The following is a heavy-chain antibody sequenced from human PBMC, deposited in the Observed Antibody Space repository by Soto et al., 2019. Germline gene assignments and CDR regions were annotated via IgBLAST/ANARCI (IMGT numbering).Heavy chain of an antibody. Sequence: EAQLLESGGGLVQPGGSLRLSCAASGLTFSRYAMSWVRQAPGKGLEWVSIINPSGEITYYGDSVKGRFTISRDNSKNTLSLQMNSLRAEDTAVYYCAKSLRPSALTTYYFDSLGQGTLVTVSS. V-gene: IGHV3-23*01. J-gene: IGHJ4*02. CDR2: INPSGEIT. CDR1: GLTFSRYA. CDR3: AKSLRPSALTTYYFDS. D-gene: IGHD4-17*01.